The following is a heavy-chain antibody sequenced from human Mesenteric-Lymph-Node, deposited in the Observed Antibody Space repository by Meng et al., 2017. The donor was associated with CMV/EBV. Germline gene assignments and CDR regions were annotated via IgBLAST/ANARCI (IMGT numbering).Heavy chain of an antibody. CDR3: ARGSSYDILTGYFDY. CDR1: CGVFSGYY. D-gene: IGHD3-9*01. J-gene: IGHJ4*02. V-gene: IGHV4-34*01. Sequence: PSQRCGGGLVYPSETLSVTCAVYCGVFSGYYWNWIRQSPEKGLEWIGEINHSGSTTYNPSFTSRIIISVDTSTNQISLNMSSVTAADTAVYYCARGSSYDILTGYFDYWGQGALVTVSS. CDR2: INHSGST.